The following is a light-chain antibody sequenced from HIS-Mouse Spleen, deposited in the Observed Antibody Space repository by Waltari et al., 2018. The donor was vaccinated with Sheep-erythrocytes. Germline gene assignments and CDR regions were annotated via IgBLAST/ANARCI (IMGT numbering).Light chain of an antibody. Sequence: QSALTQPRSVSGSPGQSVTISCTGTSSDVGGYNYVSWNQQHPGKAPKLMIYDVRKRPSGVPDRFSGSKSGNTASLTISGLQAEDEADYYCCSYAGSYNHVFATGTKVTVL. J-gene: IGLJ1*01. CDR1: SSDVGGYNY. CDR2: DVR. V-gene: IGLV2-11*01. CDR3: CSYAGSYNHV.